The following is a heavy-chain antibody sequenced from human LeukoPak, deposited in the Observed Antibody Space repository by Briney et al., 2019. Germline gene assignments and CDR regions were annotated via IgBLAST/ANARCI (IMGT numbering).Heavy chain of an antibody. V-gene: IGHV4-34*01. D-gene: IGHD3-3*01. J-gene: IGHJ4*02. CDR1: GGSFSGYY. Sequence: SETLSLTCAVYGGSFSGYYWNWIRQPPGKGLEWIGEINHSGRTNYNPSLKSRVTISVDTSKNQFSLKLSSVTAADTAVYYCAGGTIFGVVIRDYWGQGTLVTVSS. CDR3: AGGTIFGVVIRDY. CDR2: INHSGRT.